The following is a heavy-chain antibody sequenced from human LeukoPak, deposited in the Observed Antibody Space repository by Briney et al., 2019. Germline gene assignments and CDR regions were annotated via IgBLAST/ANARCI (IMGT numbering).Heavy chain of an antibody. D-gene: IGHD2-2*01. CDR1: GFTFSTSW. V-gene: IGHV3-74*01. CDR3: ARAGSTICYS. J-gene: IGHJ4*02. CDR2: MNSDGSST. Sequence: GGSLRLSCAASGFTFSTSWMHWVCQAPGKGLVWVSRMNSDGSSTSYAESVKGRFTISRDNAKNTLYLQMNSLRPEDTAVYYCARAGSTICYSWGQGTLVTVSS.